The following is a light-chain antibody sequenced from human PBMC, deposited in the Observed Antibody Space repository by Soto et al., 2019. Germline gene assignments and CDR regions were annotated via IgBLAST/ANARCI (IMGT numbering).Light chain of an antibody. J-gene: IGKJ5*01. CDR3: HHFGSSSPTT. CDR2: GAS. Sequence: EIVLTQSPATLSLSPGARATLSCRASQSVSSRYLAWYQQKPGQAPRLLIYGASSRASGIPDRFSGSGSGTDFSLTFSRLEPEDFAVYHCHHFGSSSPTTFGQGTRLEIQ. V-gene: IGKV3-20*01. CDR1: QSVSSRY.